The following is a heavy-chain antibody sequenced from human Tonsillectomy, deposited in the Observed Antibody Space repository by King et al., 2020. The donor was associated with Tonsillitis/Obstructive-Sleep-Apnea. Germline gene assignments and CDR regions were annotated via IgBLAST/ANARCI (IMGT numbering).Heavy chain of an antibody. CDR3: TREPHLECLLMRGYYMDV. D-gene: IGHD3-3*01. CDR2: LRSKPFGGTT. CDR1: GFTFGDFA. V-gene: IGHV3-49*04. Sequence: VQLVESGGGLVQPGRSLRLSCTVSGFTFGDFALSWVRQAPGKGLEWVGLLRSKPFGGTTEYAASVKGRFTISRDDSKSIAYLQMNSLKTEDTAVYYCTREPHLECLLMRGYYMDVWGKGTTVTVSS. J-gene: IGHJ6*03.